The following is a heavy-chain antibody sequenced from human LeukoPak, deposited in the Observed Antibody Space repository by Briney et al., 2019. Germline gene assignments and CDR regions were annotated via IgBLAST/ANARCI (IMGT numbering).Heavy chain of an antibody. CDR1: GGSISSSSYY. J-gene: IGHJ6*02. Sequence: PSETLSLTCTVSGGSISSSSYYWGWIRQPPGKGLEWIGSIYYSGSTYYNPSLKSRVTISVDTSKNQFSLKLSSVTAADTAVYYCARQGDDSSGYYYYYGMDVWGQGTTVTVSS. D-gene: IGHD3-22*01. CDR2: IYYSGST. V-gene: IGHV4-39*01. CDR3: ARQGDDSSGYYYYYGMDV.